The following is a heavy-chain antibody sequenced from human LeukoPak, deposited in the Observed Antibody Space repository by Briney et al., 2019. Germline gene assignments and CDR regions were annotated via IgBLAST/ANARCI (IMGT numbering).Heavy chain of an antibody. Sequence: SETLSLTCTVSGASISGYYWSWIRQPAGKGLEWIGYIYHSGSTNYNPSLKSRVTISIDTSKNQFSLNLGSVTAADTAVYYCARGVVITFGGAADYWGQGTLVTVSS. CDR2: IYHSGST. V-gene: IGHV4-59*01. D-gene: IGHD3-16*01. J-gene: IGHJ4*02. CDR1: GASISGYY. CDR3: ARGVVITFGGAADY.